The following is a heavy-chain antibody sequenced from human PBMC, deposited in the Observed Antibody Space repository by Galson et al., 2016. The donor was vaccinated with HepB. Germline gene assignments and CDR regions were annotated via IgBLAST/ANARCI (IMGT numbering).Heavy chain of an antibody. V-gene: IGHV3-23*03. D-gene: IGHD2-21*02. J-gene: IGHJ4*02. CDR1: GFTFSGYA. CDR2: VYTGGRVT. Sequence: SLRLSCAGSGFTFSGYAMTWVRQAPGKGLEWVSSVYTGGRVTYYADSVKGRFTISRDDSSDTLSLQMNSLRAEDTAVYYCAKDRVFGDGEAVFDYWGQGTLVTVSP. CDR3: AKDRVFGDGEAVFDY.